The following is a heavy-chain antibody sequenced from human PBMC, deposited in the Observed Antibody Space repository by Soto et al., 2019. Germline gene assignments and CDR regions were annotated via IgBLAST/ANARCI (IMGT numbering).Heavy chain of an antibody. CDR1: GFAFSGSA. V-gene: IGHV3-73*02. CDR2: IRGKGHNYAT. J-gene: IGHJ5*02. D-gene: IGHD3-16*01. CDR3: TRDLFSYDYSGILWFDP. Sequence: EAQLVESGGGLVQPGGSLKLSCAASGFAFSGSAMYWVRRASGKGPEWVGRIRGKGHNYATEYAASVKGRFTISRDDSKNTAYLQMNSLQTEDTAVYYCTRDLFSYDYSGILWFDPWGQGTLVTVSS.